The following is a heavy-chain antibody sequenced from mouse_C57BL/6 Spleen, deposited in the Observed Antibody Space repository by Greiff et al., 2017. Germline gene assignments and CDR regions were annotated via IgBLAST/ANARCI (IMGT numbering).Heavy chain of an antibody. V-gene: IGHV1-61*01. CDR1: GYTFTSYW. Sequence: QVQLQQPGAELVRPGSSVKLSCKASGYTFTSYWMDWVKQRPGQGLEWIGNIYPSDSETHYNTKFKDKATLTVDKSSSTAYMQLSSLTSEDSAVYYCARGRVVATDYFDYWGQGTTLTVSS. CDR3: ARGRVVATDYFDY. J-gene: IGHJ2*01. D-gene: IGHD1-1*01. CDR2: IYPSDSET.